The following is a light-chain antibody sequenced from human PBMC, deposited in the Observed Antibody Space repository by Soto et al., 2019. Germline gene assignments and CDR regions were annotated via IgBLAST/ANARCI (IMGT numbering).Light chain of an antibody. J-gene: IGLJ2*01. V-gene: IGLV2-23*03. CDR3: SSYAGTTTFVV. CDR2: EGS. CDR1: SSDVGRYNL. Sequence: QSALTQPASVSGSPGQSITISCTGTSSDVGRYNLVSWYQQYPDKAPKLIIYEGSERSSGVSNRFSGSKSGNTASLTISGLQAEDAADYYCSSYAGTTTFVVFGGGTKLTVL.